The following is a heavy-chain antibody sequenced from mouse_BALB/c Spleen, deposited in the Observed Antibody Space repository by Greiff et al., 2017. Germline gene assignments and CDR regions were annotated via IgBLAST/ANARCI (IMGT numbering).Heavy chain of an antibody. Sequence: VQLQQSGAELVKPGASVKLSCKASGYTFTSYYMYWVKQRPGQGLEWIGEINPSNGGTNFNEKFKSKATLTVDKSSSTAYMQLSSLTSEDSAVYYCARLYYGSSYWYFDVWGAGTTVTVSS. CDR2: INPSNGGT. CDR3: ARLYYGSSYWYFDV. CDR1: GYTFTSYY. J-gene: IGHJ1*01. D-gene: IGHD1-1*01. V-gene: IGHV1S81*02.